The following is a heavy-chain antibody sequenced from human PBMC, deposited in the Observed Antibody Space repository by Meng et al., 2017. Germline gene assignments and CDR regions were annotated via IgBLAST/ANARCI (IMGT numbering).Heavy chain of an antibody. Sequence: SETLSLTCTVSGGSISSSSYYWGWIRQPPGKGLEWIGSIYYSGSTYYNPSLKSRVTISVDTSKNQFSLKLSSVTAADTAVYYCAREGRYYGSGSYYRGINWFDPWGQGTLVTVSS. CDR2: IYYSGST. CDR1: GGSISSSSYY. D-gene: IGHD3-10*01. V-gene: IGHV4-39*07. CDR3: AREGRYYGSGSYYRGINWFDP. J-gene: IGHJ5*01.